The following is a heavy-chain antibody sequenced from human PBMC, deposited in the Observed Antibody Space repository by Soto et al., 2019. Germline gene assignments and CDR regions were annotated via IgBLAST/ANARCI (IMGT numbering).Heavy chain of an antibody. D-gene: IGHD4-17*01. V-gene: IGHV4-34*01. Sequence: PSETLSLTCAVYGGSFSGYSWTWIRQPPGKGLEWIGEINHSGSTNYSPSLKSRVTISVDTSKNQFSLRLSSVAAADTAVYYCARWTTVTDYYYYYYIDVWGKGTTVTVSS. CDR1: GGSFSGYS. J-gene: IGHJ6*03. CDR3: ARWTTVTDYYYYYYIDV. CDR2: INHSGST.